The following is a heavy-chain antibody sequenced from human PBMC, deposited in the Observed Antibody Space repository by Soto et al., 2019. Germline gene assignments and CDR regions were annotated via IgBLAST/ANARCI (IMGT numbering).Heavy chain of an antibody. CDR1: GVTFSNYA. D-gene: IGHD2-8*01. Sequence: QLLESGGGLVQTGGSLRLSCTASGVTFSNYAMSWVRQAPGKGLEWVSGIRSSGESTYYADSVKGRLTISRDNSKNMLYLQINSLRAADTAVYYCAKGGRRVLIPMDVWGQGTTVTVSS. J-gene: IGHJ6*02. CDR3: AKGGRRVLIPMDV. CDR2: IRSSGEST. V-gene: IGHV3-23*01.